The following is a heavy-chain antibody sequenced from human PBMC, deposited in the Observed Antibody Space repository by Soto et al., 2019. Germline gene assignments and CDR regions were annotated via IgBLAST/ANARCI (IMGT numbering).Heavy chain of an antibody. CDR3: ARGSGYSSSWDRYNWRYYFDY. Sequence: SETLSLTCAVYGGSFSGYYWSWIRQPPGKGLEWIGEINHSGSTNYNPSLKSRVTISVDTSKNQFSLKLSSVTAADTAVYYCARGSGYSSSWDRYNWRYYFDYWGQGTLVTVSS. J-gene: IGHJ4*02. CDR1: GGSFSGYY. CDR2: INHSGST. D-gene: IGHD6-13*01. V-gene: IGHV4-34*01.